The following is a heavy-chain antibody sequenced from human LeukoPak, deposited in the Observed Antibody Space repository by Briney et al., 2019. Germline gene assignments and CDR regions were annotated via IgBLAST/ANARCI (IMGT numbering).Heavy chain of an antibody. CDR3: ARVWLRDYMDV. CDR1: GVTFRSYA. V-gene: IGHV3-23*01. D-gene: IGHD5-12*01. J-gene: IGHJ6*03. CDR2: ITADGGST. Sequence: GGSLRLSCAVSGVTFRSYAMNWVRQAPGKGLEWVAAITADGGSTHYTTSVKGRFIISRDTPKNTLSLQMNSLRAEDTAVYFCARVWLRDYMDVWGEGTTVSASS.